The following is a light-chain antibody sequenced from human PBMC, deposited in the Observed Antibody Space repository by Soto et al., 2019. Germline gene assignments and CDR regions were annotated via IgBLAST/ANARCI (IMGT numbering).Light chain of an antibody. J-gene: IGKJ1*01. CDR2: GPS. Sequence: EVVMTQSPATLSVSPGERATLSCRASQSVNANLAWYQQKPGQAPRLLIHGPSNRATGIPARFSGSGFGTEFIXXIXSXXSEDFAVYYCQQYNTWLWTFGQGTRVEI. V-gene: IGKV3-15*01. CDR1: QSVNAN. CDR3: QQYNTWLWT.